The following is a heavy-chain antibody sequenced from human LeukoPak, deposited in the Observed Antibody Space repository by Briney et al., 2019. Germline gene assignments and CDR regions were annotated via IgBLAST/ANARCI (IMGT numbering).Heavy chain of an antibody. CDR3: ARGYSGSFLAYFDY. V-gene: IGHV4-61*02. CDR1: GGSISSGSYY. J-gene: IGHJ4*02. Sequence: PSQTLSLTCTVSGGSISSGSYYWSWIRQPAGKGLEWIGRIYTSGSTNYNPSLKSRVTISVDTSKNQFSLKLSSVTAADTAVYYCARGYSGSFLAYFDYWGQGTLVTVSS. CDR2: IYTSGST. D-gene: IGHD1-26*01.